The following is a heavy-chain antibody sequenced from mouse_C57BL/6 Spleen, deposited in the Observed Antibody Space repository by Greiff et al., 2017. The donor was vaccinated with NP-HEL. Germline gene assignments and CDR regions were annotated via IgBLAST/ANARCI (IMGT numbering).Heavy chain of an antibody. V-gene: IGHV5-17*01. CDR1: GFTFSDYG. CDR2: ISSGSSTI. D-gene: IGHD1-1*01. Sequence: DVMLVESGGGLVKPGGSLKLSCAASGFTFSDYGMHWVRQAPEKGLEWVAYISSGSSTIYYADTVKGRFTISRDNAKNTLFLQMTSLRSEDTAMYYCARRDYYGSSQYYYAMDYWGQGTSVTVSS. J-gene: IGHJ4*01. CDR3: ARRDYYGSSQYYYAMDY.